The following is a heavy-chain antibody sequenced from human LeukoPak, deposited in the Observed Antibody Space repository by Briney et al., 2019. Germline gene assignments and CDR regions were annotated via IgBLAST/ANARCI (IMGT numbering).Heavy chain of an antibody. V-gene: IGHV4-59*08. CDR1: GGSIGRHY. Sequence: SETLSLTCSFSGGSIGRHYWSWIRQSPGKGLEWIGYIYYTGSTKYNPSLKSRVTMSVDTSKNQFSLILSSVTAADTAVYYCARTEPTSYYYDSNGLYAGDWGQGTLVTVSS. CDR2: IYYTGST. J-gene: IGHJ4*02. D-gene: IGHD3-22*01. CDR3: ARTEPTSYYYDSNGLYAGD.